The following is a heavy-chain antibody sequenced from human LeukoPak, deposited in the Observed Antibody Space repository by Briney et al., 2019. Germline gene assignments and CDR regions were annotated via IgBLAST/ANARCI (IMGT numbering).Heavy chain of an antibody. CDR2: IWYDGSNK. CDR3: ARDKSVILLYYYGMDV. D-gene: IGHD3-22*01. CDR1: GFTFSSYS. V-gene: IGHV3-33*01. Sequence: PGRSLRLSCAASGFTFSSYSMHWVRQAPGKGLEWVAVIWYDGSNKYYADSVKGRFTISRDNAKNSLYLQMNSLRAEDTAVYYCARDKSVILLYYYGMDVWGQGTTVTVSS. J-gene: IGHJ6*02.